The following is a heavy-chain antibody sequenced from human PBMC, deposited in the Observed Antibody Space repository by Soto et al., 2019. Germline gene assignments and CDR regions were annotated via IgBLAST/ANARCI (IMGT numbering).Heavy chain of an antibody. V-gene: IGHV4-34*01. J-gene: IGHJ3*02. CDR1: GGSFSGYY. Sequence: SETLSLTCAVYGGSFSGYYWSWIRQPPGKGLEWIGEINHSGSTNYNPSLKSRVTISVDTSKNQFSLKLSSVTAADTAVYYCARVNITRVRDDAFDIWGQGKMVTVSS. CDR3: ARVNITRVRDDAFDI. D-gene: IGHD3-10*01. CDR2: INHSGST.